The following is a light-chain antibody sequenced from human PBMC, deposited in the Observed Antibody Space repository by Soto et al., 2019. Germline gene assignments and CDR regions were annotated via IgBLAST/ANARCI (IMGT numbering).Light chain of an antibody. CDR1: SSDVGTYDL. Sequence: QSVLTQPDSVSGSPGQSITISCTGTSSDVGTYDLVSWYQHHPGAAPKLMIYEATRRPSGISNRFSGSKSGNTASLTISGLQAEDDADYYCCSFAASNSWVFGGGTKVTV. J-gene: IGLJ3*02. V-gene: IGLV2-23*01. CDR2: EAT. CDR3: CSFAASNSWV.